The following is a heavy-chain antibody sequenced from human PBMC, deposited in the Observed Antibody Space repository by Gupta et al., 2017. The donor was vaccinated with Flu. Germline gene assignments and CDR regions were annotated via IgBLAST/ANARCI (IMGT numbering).Heavy chain of an antibody. Sequence: QVQLVQSGAEVKKPGASVKVSCKASGYTFTGYYMHWVRQAPGQGLEWMGWIDPNSGGTNYAQKFQGRVTMTRDTSISTAYMELSRLRSGDTAVYYCARVVGDGSSTSCYPFFWFDPWGQGTLVTVSS. CDR2: IDPNSGGT. J-gene: IGHJ5*02. CDR1: GYTFTGYY. V-gene: IGHV1-2*02. CDR3: ARVVGDGSSTSCYPFFWFDP. D-gene: IGHD2-2*01.